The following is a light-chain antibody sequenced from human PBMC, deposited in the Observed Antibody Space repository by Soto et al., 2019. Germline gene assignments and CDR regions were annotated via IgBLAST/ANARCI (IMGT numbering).Light chain of an antibody. CDR2: QDN. CDR3: QAWDSSTYV. CDR1: KLGDRY. Sequence: SYELTQPPSVSVSPGQTASITCSGDKLGDRYACWYQQKPGQSPVLVIYQDNKRPSGIPERFSGSKSGNTATLTISETQSIDEADYYCQAWDSSTYVFGTGTKLTVL. V-gene: IGLV3-1*01. J-gene: IGLJ1*01.